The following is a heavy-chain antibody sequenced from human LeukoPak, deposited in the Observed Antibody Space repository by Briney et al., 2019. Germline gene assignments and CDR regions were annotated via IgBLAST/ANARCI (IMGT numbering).Heavy chain of an antibody. V-gene: IGHV3-15*07. D-gene: IGHD6-13*01. CDR2: IKSKTDGGTI. CDR3: ARDHFEGWGSSWLIDY. Sequence: GGSLRLSCAASGFTFSNAWMNWVRQAPGKGLEWVGRIKSKTDGGTIDYAAPVKGRFTISRDDSKKTLYLQMNSLKTEDTAVYYCARDHFEGWGSSWLIDYWGQGTLLTVSS. J-gene: IGHJ4*02. CDR1: GFTFSNAW.